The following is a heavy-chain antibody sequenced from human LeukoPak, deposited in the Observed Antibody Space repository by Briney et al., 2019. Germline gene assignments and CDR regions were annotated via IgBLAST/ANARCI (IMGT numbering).Heavy chain of an antibody. J-gene: IGHJ5*02. V-gene: IGHV4-34*01. Sequence: SETLSLTCAVYGGSFSGYYWSWIRQSPGKGLEWIGEINHSGSTNYNPSLKSRVTISVDTSKNQFSLKLSSVTAEDTAVYYCAREVQYSNWFDPWGQGTLVTVSS. CDR2: INHSGST. D-gene: IGHD2-21*01. CDR3: AREVQYSNWFDP. CDR1: GGSFSGYY.